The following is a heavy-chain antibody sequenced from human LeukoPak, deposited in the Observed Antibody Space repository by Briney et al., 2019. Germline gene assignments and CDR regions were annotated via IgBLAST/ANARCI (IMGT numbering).Heavy chain of an antibody. CDR1: GGSVNSYY. CDR2: IYYSGST. Sequence: PSETLSLTCTVSGGSVNSYYWSWIRQPPGKGLEWIGYIYYSGSTNYNPSLKSRVTISIDTSKNHFSLQLSSVTAADTAVYYCASSHLYSSSWYLSGRFDFWGQGTLVTVSS. V-gene: IGHV4-59*02. D-gene: IGHD6-13*01. J-gene: IGHJ4*02. CDR3: ASSHLYSSSWYLSGRFDF.